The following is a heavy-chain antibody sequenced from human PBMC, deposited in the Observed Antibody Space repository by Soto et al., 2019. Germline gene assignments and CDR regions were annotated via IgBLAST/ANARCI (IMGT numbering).Heavy chain of an antibody. Sequence: PSETLSLTCTVSGGSVSSGSYYWSWIRQPPGKGLEWIGYIYYSGSTNYNPSLKSRVTISVDTSKNQFSLKLSSVTAADTAVYYCARGGYSYGYGLYYFYGMDDWRQ. CDR2: IYYSGST. J-gene: IGHJ6*02. CDR1: GGSVSSGSYY. D-gene: IGHD5-18*01. V-gene: IGHV4-61*01. CDR3: ARGGYSYGYGLYYFYGMDD.